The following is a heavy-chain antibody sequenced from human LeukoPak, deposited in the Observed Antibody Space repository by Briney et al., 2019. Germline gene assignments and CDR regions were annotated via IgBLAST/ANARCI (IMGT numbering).Heavy chain of an antibody. V-gene: IGHV3-15*01. CDR1: GFTYSNAW. D-gene: IGHD3-22*01. J-gene: IGHJ4*02. CDR2: IKSKTDGGTT. CDR3: TTDRYYDSSGYYYFDY. Sequence: GGSLRLSCAASGFTYSNAWMSWVRQAPGKGLEWVGRIKSKTDGGTTDYAAPVKGRFTISTDDSKNTLYLQTNSLKTEDTAVCYCTTDRYYDSSGYYYFDYWGQGTLVTVSS.